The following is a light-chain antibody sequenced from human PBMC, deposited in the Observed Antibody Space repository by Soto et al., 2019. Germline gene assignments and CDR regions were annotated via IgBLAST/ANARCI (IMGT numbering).Light chain of an antibody. CDR2: GAS. CDR3: QQYGNSPLT. Sequence: EIVLTQSPGTLSLSPGGRATLSCRASQSVSSSYLAWYQQKPGQAPRLLIYGASSRATGIPDRFSGSGSGTDFTLTISRLEPEDFAVFYCQQYGNSPLTFGPGIKVDIK. CDR1: QSVSSSY. J-gene: IGKJ3*01. V-gene: IGKV3-20*01.